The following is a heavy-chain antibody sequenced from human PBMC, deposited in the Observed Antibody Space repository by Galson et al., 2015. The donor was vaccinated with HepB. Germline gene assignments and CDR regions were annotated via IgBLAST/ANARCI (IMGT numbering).Heavy chain of an antibody. D-gene: IGHD3-16*02. J-gene: IGHJ4*02. CDR2: VNPPDGET. V-gene: IGHV1-69-2*01. CDR1: GYTFTDYF. CDR3: ATEPKGGAIH. Sequence: VKVSCKVSGYTFTDYFIHWVHQAPGKGLEWMGLVNPPDGETLYADEFQGSVTITADSSTGTAYMELSSLRAEDAAVYYCATEPKGGAIHWGRGTLVTVSS.